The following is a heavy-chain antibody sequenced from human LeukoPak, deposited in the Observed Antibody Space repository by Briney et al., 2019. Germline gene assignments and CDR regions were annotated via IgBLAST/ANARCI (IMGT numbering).Heavy chain of an antibody. J-gene: IGHJ4*02. CDR3: AREGIAVAGFFDY. D-gene: IGHD6-19*01. CDR1: GGSISSYY. CDR2: IYYSGST. Sequence: PSETLSLTCTVSGGSISSYYWRWIRQPPGKGLEWIGYIYYSGSTNYNPSLKSRVTISVDTSKNQFSLKLSSVTAADTAVYYCAREGIAVAGFFDYWGQGTLVTVSS. V-gene: IGHV4-59*01.